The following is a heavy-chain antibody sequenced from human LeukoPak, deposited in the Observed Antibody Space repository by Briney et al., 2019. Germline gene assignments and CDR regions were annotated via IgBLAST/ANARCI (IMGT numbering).Heavy chain of an antibody. J-gene: IGHJ4*02. Sequence: GGSLRLSCAASGFTFSSYWMSWVRQAPGKGLEWVANIKQDGSEKYYVDSVKGRFTISRDNAKNSLYLQMNSLRSEDTAVYYCATGFIVGATFDYWGQGTLVTVSS. CDR1: GFTFSSYW. V-gene: IGHV3-7*03. CDR3: ATGFIVGATFDY. CDR2: IKQDGSEK. D-gene: IGHD1-26*01.